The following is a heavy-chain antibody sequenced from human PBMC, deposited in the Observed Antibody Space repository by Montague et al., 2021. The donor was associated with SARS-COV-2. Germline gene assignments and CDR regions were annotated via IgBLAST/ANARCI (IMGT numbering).Heavy chain of an antibody. CDR3: ARKGSGRSDLVY. D-gene: IGHD1-26*01. CDR1: GDSISTDTW. CDR2: IYYSAST. Sequence: SETLSLTCAVSGDSISTDTWRPGVSLPPGKSVAWVGGIYYSASTTYKPSLKSRVSMSFEKSWNQFSLRLASVTAADTAIYYCARKGSGRSDLVYWGQGTLVTVSS. J-gene: IGHJ4*02. V-gene: IGHV4-4*02.